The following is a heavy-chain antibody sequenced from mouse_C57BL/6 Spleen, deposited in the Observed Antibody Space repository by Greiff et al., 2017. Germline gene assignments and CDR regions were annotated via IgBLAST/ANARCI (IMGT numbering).Heavy chain of an antibody. V-gene: IGHV1-4*01. CDR3: ARSDYGSSPWAMDY. CDR2: INPSSGYT. D-gene: IGHD1-1*01. Sequence: QVQLQQSGAELARPGASVKMSCKASGYTFTSYTMHWVKQRPGQGLEWIGYINPSSGYTKYNQKFKDKATLTADKSSSTAYMQLSNLTSEDSAVYYCARSDYGSSPWAMDYWGQGTSVTVSS. CDR1: GYTFTSYT. J-gene: IGHJ4*01.